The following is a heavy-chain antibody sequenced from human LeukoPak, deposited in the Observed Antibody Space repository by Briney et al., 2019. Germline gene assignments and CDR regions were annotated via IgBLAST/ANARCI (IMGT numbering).Heavy chain of an antibody. CDR3: ALGWYAIDH. V-gene: IGHV3-7*01. J-gene: IGHJ4*02. CDR2: IGPDGSDK. Sequence: PGGSLRLSCAASGFSFSNYWMRWIRQAPGKGLEWVANIGPDGSDKYYVDSVKGRFTVSRDNAENSLYLQMNSLRAEDTAVYYCALGWYAIDHWGQGTLVTVSS. CDR1: GFSFSNYW. D-gene: IGHD6-19*01.